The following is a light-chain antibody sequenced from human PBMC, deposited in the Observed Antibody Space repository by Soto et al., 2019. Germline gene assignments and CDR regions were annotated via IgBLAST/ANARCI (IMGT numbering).Light chain of an antibody. CDR3: QVWEATGDQVV. J-gene: IGLJ2*01. V-gene: IGLV3-21*01. Sequence: SYERTQPPSVSVAPGETARISCGGNNVGSRSVQWYQQKPGQAPFLVIYYDSDRPSGIPERFSGSNSGNTATLIISRVEAGDEADYYCQVWEATGDQVVFGGGTKLTVL. CDR2: YDS. CDR1: NVGSRS.